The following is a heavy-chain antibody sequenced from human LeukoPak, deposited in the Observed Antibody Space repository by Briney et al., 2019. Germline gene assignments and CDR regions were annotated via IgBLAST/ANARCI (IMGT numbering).Heavy chain of an antibody. J-gene: IGHJ3*02. CDR1: GCSISSYY. Sequence: SETLSLTCTVSGCSISSYYWSWIRQPAGKGLEWIGLIYTSGSTNYHPSLKSRVTMSVDTSKNQFSMKLSSVTAADTAVYYCARDLPRDDAFDIWGQGTMVTVSS. CDR3: ARDLPRDDAFDI. V-gene: IGHV4-4*07. CDR2: IYTSGST.